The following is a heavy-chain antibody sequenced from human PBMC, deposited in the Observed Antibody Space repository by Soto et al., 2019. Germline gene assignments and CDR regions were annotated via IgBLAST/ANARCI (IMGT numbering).Heavy chain of an antibody. V-gene: IGHV1-69*01. CDR3: ARQFDYESSGYYYAY. Sequence: QVQLVQSGAEVKKPGSSVKVSCKASGGTFSRYAIGWVRQAPGQGLEWMGGIIPMFGTPYYAQKFQGRVSISANESTSTAYMELSSLRSEDTAGYYCARQFDYESSGYYYAYWGQGTLVTVSS. D-gene: IGHD3-22*01. J-gene: IGHJ4*02. CDR1: GGTFSRYA. CDR2: IIPMFGTP.